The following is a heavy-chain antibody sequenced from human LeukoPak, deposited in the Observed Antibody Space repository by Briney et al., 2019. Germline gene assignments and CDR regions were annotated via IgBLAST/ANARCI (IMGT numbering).Heavy chain of an antibody. CDR3: AREDCSGGSCYPDY. J-gene: IGHJ4*02. Sequence: GGSLSLSCAASGFTFSSYWMHWVRQAPGKGLVWVSRINSDGSSTSYADSVKGRFTISRDNAKNTLYLQMNSLRAEDTAVYYCAREDCSGGSCYPDYWGQGTLVTVSS. CDR1: GFTFSSYW. D-gene: IGHD2-15*01. CDR2: INSDGSST. V-gene: IGHV3-74*01.